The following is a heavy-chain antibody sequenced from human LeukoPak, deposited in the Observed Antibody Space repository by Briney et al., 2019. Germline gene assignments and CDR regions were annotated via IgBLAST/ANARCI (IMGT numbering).Heavy chain of an antibody. Sequence: GGSLRLSCAASGFTFSSYWMSWVRQAPGKGLEWVANIKQDGSEKYYVDSVKGRFTISRDNAKNSLYLQMNSLRAEDTAVYYCARIVYYDSSGLDYWGQGTLVTVSS. V-gene: IGHV3-7*01. D-gene: IGHD3-22*01. CDR2: IKQDGSEK. J-gene: IGHJ4*02. CDR1: GFTFSSYW. CDR3: ARIVYYDSSGLDY.